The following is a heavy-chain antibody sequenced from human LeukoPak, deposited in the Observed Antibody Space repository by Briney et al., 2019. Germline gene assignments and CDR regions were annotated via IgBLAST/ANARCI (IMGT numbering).Heavy chain of an antibody. CDR2: ISSSSSNI. V-gene: IGHV3-21*01. D-gene: IGHD3-22*01. Sequence: GSLRLSCAASGFTFARYSMNWVRQAPGKGMEWVSSISSSSSNIYYADSVTGRFTISRDNAKNSLYLQMNSLRAEDTAVYYCVRAVEYYYDSSGYAVDYWGQGTLVTVSS. J-gene: IGHJ4*02. CDR3: VRAVEYYYDSSGYAVDY. CDR1: GFTFARYS.